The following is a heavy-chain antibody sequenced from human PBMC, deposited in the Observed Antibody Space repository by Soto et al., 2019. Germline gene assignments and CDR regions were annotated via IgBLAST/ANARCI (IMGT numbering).Heavy chain of an antibody. V-gene: IGHV1-69*02. Sequence: SVKVSCKASGGTFSSYTVSWVRQAPGQGLEWMGRIIPILGIANYAQKFQGRVTITADKSTSTAYIELSSLRSEDTAVYYCASPIAARDALDIWGQGTMVTVSS. CDR2: IIPILGIA. CDR1: GGTFSSYT. D-gene: IGHD6-13*01. J-gene: IGHJ3*02. CDR3: ASPIAARDALDI.